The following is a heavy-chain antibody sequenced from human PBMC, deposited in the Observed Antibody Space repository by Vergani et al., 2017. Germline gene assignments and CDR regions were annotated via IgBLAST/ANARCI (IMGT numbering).Heavy chain of an antibody. CDR1: GFTFSSYA. CDR2: ISGSGGST. Sequence: EVQLLESGGGLVQPGGSLRLSCAASGFTFSSYAMSWVRQAPGKGLEWVSAISGSGGSTYYADSVKGRFTISRDNSKNTLYLQMNSLRAEDTAVYYCAKRQGPIVVVPAATDYCGQGTLVTVSS. J-gene: IGHJ4*02. V-gene: IGHV3-23*01. CDR3: AKRQGPIVVVPAATDY. D-gene: IGHD2-2*01.